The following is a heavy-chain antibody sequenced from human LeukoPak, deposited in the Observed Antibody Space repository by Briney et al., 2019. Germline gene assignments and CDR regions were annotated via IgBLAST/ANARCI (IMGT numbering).Heavy chain of an antibody. Sequence: GGSMRLSCVASGFTLSSYAMQWVRQAPGKGLEWVAVISYDGSNKYYADSVKGRFTISRDNSKNTLYLQMNSLRAEDTAVYYCARVGATGYYYYYMDVWGKGTTVTISS. V-gene: IGHV3-30*04. CDR2: ISYDGSNK. CDR1: GFTLSSYA. D-gene: IGHD1-26*01. CDR3: ARVGATGYYYYYMDV. J-gene: IGHJ6*03.